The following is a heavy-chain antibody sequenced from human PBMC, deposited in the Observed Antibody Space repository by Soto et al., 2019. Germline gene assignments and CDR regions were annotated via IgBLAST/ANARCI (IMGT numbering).Heavy chain of an antibody. J-gene: IGHJ6*02. CDR3: ARATRKWELDYGMDV. Sequence: QVQLVESGGGVVQPGRSLRLSCAASGFTFSSYAMHWVRQAPGKGLEWVAVISYDGSNKYYADSVKGRFTISRDNSKNTLYLQMNSLRAEDTAVYYCARATRKWELDYGMDVWGQGTTVTVSS. D-gene: IGHD1-26*01. CDR2: ISYDGSNK. CDR1: GFTFSSYA. V-gene: IGHV3-30-3*01.